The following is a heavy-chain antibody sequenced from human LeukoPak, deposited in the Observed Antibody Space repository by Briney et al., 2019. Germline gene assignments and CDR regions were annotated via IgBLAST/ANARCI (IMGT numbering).Heavy chain of an antibody. CDR3: ARDLFYSVSGTYYNVGRVFNY. Sequence: GASVKVSCKASGFTFTGYYMHWVRQAPGQGLEWMGWINPNGGGTNYAQKFQGRVTMTRDKSITTAYMELTSLRSDDTAVYYCARDLFYSVSGTYYNVGRVFNYWGQGTLVTVSS. D-gene: IGHD3-10*01. J-gene: IGHJ4*02. CDR1: GFTFTGYY. V-gene: IGHV1-2*02. CDR2: INPNGGGT.